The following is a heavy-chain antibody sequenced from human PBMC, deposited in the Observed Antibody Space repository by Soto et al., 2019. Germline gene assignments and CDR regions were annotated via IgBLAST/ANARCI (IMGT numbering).Heavy chain of an antibody. Sequence: SGPNLVNTTQTLTLTCAFSGFSLRTNGVGVGWIRQPPGKALEWLALIYWDGYKHYSPSLKSRLTITEDTSKNQVVLTMTNMDPVDTATYYCAHKGGGDRILDYWGQGTLVTVSS. CDR2: IYWDGYK. CDR1: GFSLRTNGVG. D-gene: IGHD3-16*01. V-gene: IGHV2-5*02. CDR3: AHKGGGDRILDY. J-gene: IGHJ4*02.